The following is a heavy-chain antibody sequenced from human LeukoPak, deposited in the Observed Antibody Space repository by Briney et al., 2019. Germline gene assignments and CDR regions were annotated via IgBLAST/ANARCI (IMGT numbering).Heavy chain of an antibody. CDR1: GGSINSYY. J-gene: IGHJ4*02. CDR2: IYTTGST. V-gene: IGHV4-4*07. Sequence: SETLSLTCTVSGGSINSYYWTWIRQPAGKGLEWIGRIYTTGSTNYNPSLKSRVTMSVDTSKNHFSLRLSSVTAADTAVYYCARDPIHEYGDHPEFWGQGTLVTVSS. D-gene: IGHD4-17*01. CDR3: ARDPIHEYGDHPEF.